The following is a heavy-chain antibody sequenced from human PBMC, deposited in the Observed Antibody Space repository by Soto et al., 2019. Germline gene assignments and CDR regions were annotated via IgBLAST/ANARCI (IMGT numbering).Heavy chain of an antibody. D-gene: IGHD2-21*01. CDR2: IYYSGST. Sequence: SETLSLTCTVSGGSISSGYYYWSWIRQPPGKGLEWIGYIYYSGSTYYNPSLKSRVTISVDTSKNQFSLKLSSVTAADTAVYYCAREGGDAAPYYFDYWGQGTLVTVSS. V-gene: IGHV4-30-4*01. CDR3: AREGGDAAPYYFDY. J-gene: IGHJ4*02. CDR1: GGSISSGYYY.